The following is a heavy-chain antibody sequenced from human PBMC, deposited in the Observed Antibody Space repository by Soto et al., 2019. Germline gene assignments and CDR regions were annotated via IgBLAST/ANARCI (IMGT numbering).Heavy chain of an antibody. J-gene: IGHJ6*03. CDR2: IYSGGST. Sequence: EVQLVESGGGLVQPGGSLRLSCAASGFTVSSNYMSWVRQAPGKGLEWVSGIYSGGSTYYADSVKGRFTISRDNSKNTLYLQMNSLRAEDTAVYYCARGDTQYSYYYYMDVWGKGTTVTVSS. V-gene: IGHV3-66*01. CDR1: GFTVSSNY. CDR3: ARGDTQYSYYYYMDV. D-gene: IGHD5-18*01.